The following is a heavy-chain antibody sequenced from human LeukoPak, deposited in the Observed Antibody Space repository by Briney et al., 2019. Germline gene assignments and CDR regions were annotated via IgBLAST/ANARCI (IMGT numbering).Heavy chain of an antibody. V-gene: IGHV3-30*02. CDR1: GFTFSSYG. J-gene: IGHJ4*02. CDR3: ARDSGYYDFWSGYSR. CDR2: IRYDGSNK. D-gene: IGHD3-3*01. Sequence: GGSLRLSCAASGFTFSSYGMHWVRQAPGKGLEWVAFIRYDGSNKYYADSVKGRFTISRDNSKNSLYLQMNSLRAEDTAVYYCARDSGYYDFWSGYSRWGQGTLVTVSS.